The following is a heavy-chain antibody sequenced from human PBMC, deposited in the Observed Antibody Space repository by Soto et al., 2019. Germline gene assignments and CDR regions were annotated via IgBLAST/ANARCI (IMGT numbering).Heavy chain of an antibody. J-gene: IGHJ5*02. CDR1: GGSISSSSDD. Sequence: SCTLALTCTFSGGSISSSSDDVCWIRQPPGKGLELIGSIYYSGSTYYNPSLKSRVTISVDTSKNQFSLKLSSVTAADTAVYYCARQPRTNDFWSGYYTRTWFDPWGQGTLVTVSS. CDR2: IYYSGST. D-gene: IGHD3-3*01. V-gene: IGHV4-39*01. CDR3: ARQPRTNDFWSGYYTRTWFDP.